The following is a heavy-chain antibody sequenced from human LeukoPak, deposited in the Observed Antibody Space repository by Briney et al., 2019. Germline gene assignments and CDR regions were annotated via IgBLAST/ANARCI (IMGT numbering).Heavy chain of an antibody. V-gene: IGHV4-61*02. CDR1: GGSISSGSYY. CDR2: IYTAGST. D-gene: IGHD3-22*01. J-gene: IGHJ3*02. CDR3: ARDRPSEYYYDSSGYLDAFDI. Sequence: SLSLTCTVSGGSISSGSYYWSWIRQPAGKGLEWIGLIYTAGSTNYNPSLKSRVTISVDTSKNQFSLKLSSVTAADTAVYYCARDRPSEYYYDSSGYLDAFDIWGQGTGVRVSS.